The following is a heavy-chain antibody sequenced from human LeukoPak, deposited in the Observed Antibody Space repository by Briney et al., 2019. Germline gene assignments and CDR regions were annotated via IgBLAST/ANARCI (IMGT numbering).Heavy chain of an antibody. CDR2: INPNSGGT. CDR3: ARENIAAAGRLQNWFDP. Sequence: GASVKVSCKASGYTFTGYYMHWVRQAPGQGLEWMGWINPNSGGTNYAQKFQGRVTMTRDTSISTAYMELSRLRSDDTAVYYCARENIAAAGRLQNWFDPWGQGTLVTVSS. J-gene: IGHJ5*02. V-gene: IGHV1-2*02. CDR1: GYTFTGYY. D-gene: IGHD6-13*01.